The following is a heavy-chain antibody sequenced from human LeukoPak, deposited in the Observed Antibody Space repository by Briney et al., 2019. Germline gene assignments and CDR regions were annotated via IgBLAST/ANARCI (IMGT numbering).Heavy chain of an antibody. CDR3: TMHGAFTGSYSGAS. J-gene: IGHJ5*02. Sequence: GGSLRLSCAASGFIFSNAWMSWVRQAPGKGVEWVGRIKSKTDGGTTDYAAPVTGRFTISRDDSKNTLYLQMNSLKTEDTAIYYCTMHGAFTGSYSGASWGQGTLVTVSS. CDR2: IKSKTDGGTT. CDR1: GFIFSNAW. D-gene: IGHD1-26*01. V-gene: IGHV3-15*01.